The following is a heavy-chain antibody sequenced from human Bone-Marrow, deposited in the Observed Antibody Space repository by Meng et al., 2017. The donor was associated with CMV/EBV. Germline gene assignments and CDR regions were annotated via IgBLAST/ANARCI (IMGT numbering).Heavy chain of an antibody. CDR1: GLTFSSYW. Sequence: GESLKISCAGSGLTFSSYWMSWVREAPGTGREWVANIKQDGSEKYYVDSVKGRFTISRDKAKNSLYLQMNSLRAEDTAVYYCAREPLYCSSTSCYLWHAFDIWGQGTMVTVSS. J-gene: IGHJ3*02. CDR3: AREPLYCSSTSCYLWHAFDI. D-gene: IGHD2-2*01. V-gene: IGHV3-7*01. CDR2: IKQDGSEK.